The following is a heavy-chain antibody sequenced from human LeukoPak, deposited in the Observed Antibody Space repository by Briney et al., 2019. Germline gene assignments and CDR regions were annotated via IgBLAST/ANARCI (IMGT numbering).Heavy chain of an antibody. J-gene: IGHJ4*02. CDR1: GFTFSSYA. V-gene: IGHV3-23*01. CDR3: ARDLLRREYYFDFWGQGALVTVSSGESSRKEYYFDY. Sequence: GGSLRLSCAASGFTFSSYAMTWVRQPPGKGLEWVCVISGSGGSTYYADSVKGRLTISRDNSKNTLYLQMNGLRAEDTAVYYCARDLLRREYYFDFWGQGALVTVSSGESSRKEYYFDYWGQGNLVTVSS. CDR2: ISGSGGST. D-gene: IGHD2/OR15-2a*01.